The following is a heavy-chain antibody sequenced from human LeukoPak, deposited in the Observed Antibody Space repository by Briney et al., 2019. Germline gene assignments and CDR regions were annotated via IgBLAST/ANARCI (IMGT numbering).Heavy chain of an antibody. D-gene: IGHD5-18*01. CDR3: AREGPSVGYSYANPPFFDY. J-gene: IGHJ4*02. CDR2: IYYSGST. Sequence: SETLSLTCTVSGGSISSYYWSWIRQPAGKGLEWIGYIYYSGSTNYNPSLKSRVTISVDTSKNQFSLKLSSVTAADTAVYYCAREGPSVGYSYANPPFFDYWGQGTLVTVSS. V-gene: IGHV4-59*01. CDR1: GGSISSYY.